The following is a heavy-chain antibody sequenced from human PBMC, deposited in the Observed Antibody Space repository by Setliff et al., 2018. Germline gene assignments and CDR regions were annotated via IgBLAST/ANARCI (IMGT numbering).Heavy chain of an antibody. CDR3: ARSPAVLGIVYLDP. CDR1: GDSFNNYA. V-gene: IGHV1-69*05. J-gene: IGHJ5*02. D-gene: IGHD2-15*01. CDR2: IIPMFGTP. Sequence: SVKVSCKASGDSFNNYAISWVRQAPGQGLEWMGGIIPMFGTPAYAQKFQDRVTITTDESTSTAYMELDSLRSEDTAVYYCARSPAVLGIVYLDPWGQGTMVTVSS.